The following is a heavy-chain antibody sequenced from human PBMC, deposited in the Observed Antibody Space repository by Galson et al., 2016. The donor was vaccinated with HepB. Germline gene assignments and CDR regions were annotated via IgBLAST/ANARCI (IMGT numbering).Heavy chain of an antibody. Sequence: SLRLSCAASGFTLEKFYMSWFRQAPGKGLEWISCINFSGTSTYYADSVKGRFTISRDNPKNSLFLQMNSLRTEDTAAYYCARDLGQWEPSDYWGQGTLVSVSS. CDR1: GFTLEKFY. CDR2: INFSGTST. CDR3: ARDLGQWEPSDY. V-gene: IGHV3-11*01. J-gene: IGHJ4*02. D-gene: IGHD1-26*01.